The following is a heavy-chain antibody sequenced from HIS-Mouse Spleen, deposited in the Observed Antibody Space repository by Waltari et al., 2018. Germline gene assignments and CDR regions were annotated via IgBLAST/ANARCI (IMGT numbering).Heavy chain of an antibody. CDR3: ARTLANWGVPDAFDI. CDR1: GGSISSYY. J-gene: IGHJ3*02. Sequence: QVQLQESGPGLVKPSETLSLTCTVSGGSISSYYWSWIRQPPGKGLEWIGYIYYSGSTNYNPSLKSRVTISVDTSKNQFSLKLSSVTAADTAVYYCARTLANWGVPDAFDIWGQGTMVTVSS. D-gene: IGHD7-27*01. CDR2: IYYSGST. V-gene: IGHV4-59*01.